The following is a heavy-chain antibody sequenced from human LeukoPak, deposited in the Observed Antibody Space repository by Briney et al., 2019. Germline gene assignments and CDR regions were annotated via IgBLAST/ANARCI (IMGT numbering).Heavy chain of an antibody. J-gene: IGHJ4*02. CDR2: ITGSGGKT. CDR1: GFTFSNYA. CDR3: AKWGDYDVLTGYSVSDY. D-gene: IGHD3-9*01. Sequence: GGSLRLSCAASGFTFSNYAMSWVRQAPGKGLEWVSAITGSGGKTYYADSVKGRFTISRDNSKNTVFLQMNSLRAEDTAVYYCAKWGDYDVLTGYSVSDYWGQGTLVTVSS. V-gene: IGHV3-23*01.